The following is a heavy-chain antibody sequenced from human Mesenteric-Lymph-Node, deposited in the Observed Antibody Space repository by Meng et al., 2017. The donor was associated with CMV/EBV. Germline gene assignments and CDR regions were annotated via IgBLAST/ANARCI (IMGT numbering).Heavy chain of an antibody. D-gene: IGHD6-19*01. Sequence: QLQLREPGPGQVKPSETLSLTCTVSGDSISSFYYWGWIRQPPGRGLEWIGSVHYTGSTYYSPSLKSRVTVSVDTSKNQFSLRLTSVTAADTAAYYCARPFPSWQSPRLDPFGAWGQGTLVTVPS. J-gene: IGHJ5*02. V-gene: IGHV4-39*01. CDR3: ARPFPSWQSPRLDPFGA. CDR2: VHYTGST. CDR1: GDSISSFYY.